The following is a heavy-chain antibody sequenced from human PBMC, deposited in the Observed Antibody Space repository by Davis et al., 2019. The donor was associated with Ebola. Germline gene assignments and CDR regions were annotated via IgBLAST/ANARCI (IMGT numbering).Heavy chain of an antibody. V-gene: IGHV1-2*06. CDR2: INPNSGGT. Sequence: ASVKVSCKASGYTFTDYYIHWVRQAPGQGLEWMGRINPNSGGTNYAQKFQGRVTMTRDTSISTAYMELSRLRSDDTAVYYCAKDRLNRQGVGWEFSAMEVWGPGTTVTVAS. CDR3: AKDRLNRQGVGWEFSAMEV. CDR1: GYTFTDYY. J-gene: IGHJ6*02. D-gene: IGHD6-19*01.